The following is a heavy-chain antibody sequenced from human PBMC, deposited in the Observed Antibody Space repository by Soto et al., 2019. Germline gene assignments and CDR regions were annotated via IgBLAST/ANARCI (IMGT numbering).Heavy chain of an antibody. D-gene: IGHD6-19*01. Sequence: SETLSLTCTVSGASITSGGHYWSWVRQHPGKGLEWIGYIDYSGSTHYNPSLKSRLTISVDTSKNQFSLKLTSVTAADTAVYYCARRGYSSGWYVDYWGQGTLVTVSS. V-gene: IGHV4-31*03. CDR2: IDYSGST. CDR1: GASITSGGHY. CDR3: ARRGYSSGWYVDY. J-gene: IGHJ4*02.